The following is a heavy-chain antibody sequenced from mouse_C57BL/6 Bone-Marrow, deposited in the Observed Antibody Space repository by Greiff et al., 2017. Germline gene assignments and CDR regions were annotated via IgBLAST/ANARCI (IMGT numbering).Heavy chain of an antibody. CDR3: ARQGYYYGSSLDY. J-gene: IGHJ2*01. Sequence: EVQGVESGGDLVKPGGSLKLSCAASGFTFSSYGMSWVRQTPDKRLEWVATISSGGSYTYYPDSVKGRFTISRDNAKNTRYLQMSSLKSEDTAMYYCARQGYYYGSSLDYWGQGTTLTVSS. D-gene: IGHD1-1*01. CDR1: GFTFSSYG. CDR2: ISSGGSYT. V-gene: IGHV5-6*01.